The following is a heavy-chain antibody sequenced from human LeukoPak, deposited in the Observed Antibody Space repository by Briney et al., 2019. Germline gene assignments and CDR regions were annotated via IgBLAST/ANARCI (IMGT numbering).Heavy chain of an antibody. CDR1: GYTFTGYY. CDR2: INPNSGGT. J-gene: IGHJ5*02. CDR3: AREGYCSSTSCLRPPPHWFDP. Sequence: PGASVKVSCKASGYTFTGYYMHWVRQAPGQGLEWMGWINPNSGGTNYAQKFQGRVTMTRDTSISTAYMELSRLRSDDTAVYYCAREGYCSSTSCLRPPPHWFDPWGQGTLVTVSS. V-gene: IGHV1-2*02. D-gene: IGHD2-2*01.